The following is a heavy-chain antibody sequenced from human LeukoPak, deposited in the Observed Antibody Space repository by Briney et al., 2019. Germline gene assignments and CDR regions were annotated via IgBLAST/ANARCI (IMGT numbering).Heavy chain of an antibody. CDR3: ASGSGSYRTPYYYMDV. D-gene: IGHD3-10*01. CDR1: GFTVSSNY. Sequence: AGGSLRLSCAASGFTVSSNYMSWVRQAPGKGLEWVSVIYSGGSTYYADSVKGRLTISRDNSKNTLYLQMNNLRAEDTAVYYCASGSGSYRTPYYYMDVWGKGTTVTVSS. CDR2: IYSGGST. V-gene: IGHV3-53*01. J-gene: IGHJ6*03.